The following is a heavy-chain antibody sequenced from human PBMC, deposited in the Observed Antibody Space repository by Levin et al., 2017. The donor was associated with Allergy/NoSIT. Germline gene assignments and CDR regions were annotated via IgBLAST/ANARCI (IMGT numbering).Heavy chain of an antibody. CDR2: IKQDGSEK. V-gene: IGHV3-7*01. Sequence: GGSLRLSCAASGFTFSDYWMSWVRQAPGKGLEWVANIKQDGSEKYYVDSVKGRFTISRDNAKNSLYLQMNSLRAEDTAVYYCARKKYDYDRGDLWYFDYWGQGTLVPVSS. CDR3: ARKKYDYDRGDLWYFDY. CDR1: GFTFSDYW. J-gene: IGHJ4*02. D-gene: IGHD3-22*01.